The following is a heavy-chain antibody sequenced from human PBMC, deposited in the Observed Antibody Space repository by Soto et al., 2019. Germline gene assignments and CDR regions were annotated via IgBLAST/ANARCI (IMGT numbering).Heavy chain of an antibody. CDR2: IYYSGST. Sequence: PSETLSLTCTVSGGSVSSGSYYWSWIRQPPGKGLEWIGYIYYSGSTNYNPSLKSRVTISVDTSKNQFSLKLSSVTAADTAVYYCARASATIAAAAIFDYWGQGTLVTVSS. CDR3: ARASATIAAAAIFDY. J-gene: IGHJ4*02. D-gene: IGHD6-13*01. V-gene: IGHV4-61*01. CDR1: GGSVSSGSYY.